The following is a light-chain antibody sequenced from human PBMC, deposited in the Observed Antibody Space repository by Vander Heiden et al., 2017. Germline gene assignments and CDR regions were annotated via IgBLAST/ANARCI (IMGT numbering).Light chain of an antibody. J-gene: IGLJ2*01. Sequence: QSVLTQPPPVSAAPGQRVTISCTGTSSNIGSGYDVHWYQQFPRTAPKLLIYGNNNRPSGAPDRFSGSKSGTSASLAITGLQAEDGADYYCQSYDSRPSSGVFGGGTKLTVL. CDR1: SSNIGSGYD. V-gene: IGLV1-40*01. CDR2: GNN. CDR3: QSYDSRPSSGV.